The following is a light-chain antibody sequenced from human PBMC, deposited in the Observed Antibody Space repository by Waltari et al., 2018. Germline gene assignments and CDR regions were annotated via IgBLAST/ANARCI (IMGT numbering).Light chain of an antibody. J-gene: IGKJ4*01. Sequence: CRASQSIRNWLAWYQQKTGKAPKLLIYKASTLESGVPSRFSGSGSGTEFTLTISSLQPDDFATYYCQQYNSYSLLTFGGGTKVEIK. CDR1: QSIRNW. V-gene: IGKV1-5*03. CDR3: QQYNSYSLLT. CDR2: KAS.